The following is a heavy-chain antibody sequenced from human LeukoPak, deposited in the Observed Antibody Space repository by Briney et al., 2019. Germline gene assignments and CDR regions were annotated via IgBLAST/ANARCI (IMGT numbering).Heavy chain of an antibody. Sequence: GGSLRLSCAASGFTFSILDMSWVRQAPGKGLEWVSAISGNGGRTYYADSVKGRFTISRDNSKNTLYLQMNSLRAEDTAVYYCARDRLLAAAGAFDIWGQGTMVTVSS. J-gene: IGHJ3*02. CDR1: GFTFSILD. D-gene: IGHD6-13*01. CDR3: ARDRLLAAAGAFDI. V-gene: IGHV3-23*01. CDR2: ISGNGGRT.